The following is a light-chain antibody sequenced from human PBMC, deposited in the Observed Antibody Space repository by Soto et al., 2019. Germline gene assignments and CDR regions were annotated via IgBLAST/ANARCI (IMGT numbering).Light chain of an antibody. J-gene: IGKJ2*01. CDR2: GAS. CDR3: QQYGSSSYT. Sequence: EIGWTQSPGTLSFFPGERATLSCRASQSVSSSYLAWYQKKPGHAPRLLIYGASSRATGIPDRFSGSGSGTDVTLNISRLEPEDFAVYYCQQYGSSSYTGGQGTKLEIK. CDR1: QSVSSSY. V-gene: IGKV3-20*01.